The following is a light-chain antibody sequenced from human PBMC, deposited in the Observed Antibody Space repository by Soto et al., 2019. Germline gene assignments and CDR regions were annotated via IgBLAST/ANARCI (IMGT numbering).Light chain of an antibody. J-gene: IGKJ1*01. Sequence: EIVMTQSPATLSVSPGERATLSCRASQSVSSNLAWYQQKPGQAPRLLIYGASTRATGIPARFSGSGSGTEFTPTISSLQSEDFAVYYCQQYNNWLRTFGQGTTVDIK. CDR2: GAS. CDR1: QSVSSN. CDR3: QQYNNWLRT. V-gene: IGKV3-15*01.